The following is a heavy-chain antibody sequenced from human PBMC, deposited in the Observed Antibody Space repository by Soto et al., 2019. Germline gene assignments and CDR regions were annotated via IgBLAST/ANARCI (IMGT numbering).Heavy chain of an antibody. CDR3: AKDRALENQTPYGMDV. Sequence: EMQLLESGGGLVQPGGSLRLSCVASPITVYNFAAMSWVRQAPESGLEWVSTISGRGDHKYYADSVKGRFTISRDNSKNRLYLQMDGLRVEDTAVYYCAKDRALENQTPYGMDVWGQGTTVTV. CDR1: PITVYNFAA. CDR2: ISGRGDHK. D-gene: IGHD2-2*01. J-gene: IGHJ6*02. V-gene: IGHV3-23*01.